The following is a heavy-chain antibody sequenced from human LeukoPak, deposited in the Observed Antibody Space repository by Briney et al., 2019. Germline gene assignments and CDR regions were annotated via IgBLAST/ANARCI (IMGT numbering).Heavy chain of an antibody. CDR3: ARAGQVVAATFLDY. Sequence: KASETLSLTCAVYGGSFSGYYWSWIRQPPGKGLEWIGEINHSGSTNYNPSLKSRVTISVDTSKNQFSPKLSSVTAADTAVYYCARAGQVVAATFLDYWGQGTLVTVSS. CDR1: GGSFSGYY. J-gene: IGHJ4*02. V-gene: IGHV4-34*01. D-gene: IGHD2-15*01. CDR2: INHSGST.